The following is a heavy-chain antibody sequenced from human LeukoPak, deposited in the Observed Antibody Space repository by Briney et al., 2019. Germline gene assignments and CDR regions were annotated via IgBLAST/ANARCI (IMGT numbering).Heavy chain of an antibody. J-gene: IGHJ6*03. CDR3: GRLRFYDSSGSSPGYYVDV. Sequence: PSETLSLTCTVSGGSMFSFHWSWIRQSAGKGLEWIGHIYVSGTTTYNPSLKGRGTMSVNTSKNQVSLRLTSVTAADTAVYYCGRLRFYDSSGSSPGYYVDVWGKRTTVILS. D-gene: IGHD3-22*01. CDR1: GGSMFSFH. V-gene: IGHV4-4*07. CDR2: IYVSGTT.